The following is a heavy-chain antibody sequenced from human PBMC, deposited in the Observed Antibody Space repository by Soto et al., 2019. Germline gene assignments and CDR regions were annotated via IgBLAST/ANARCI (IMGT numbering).Heavy chain of an antibody. J-gene: IGHJ4*02. V-gene: IGHV4-31*03. CDR3: ARYVLGATTFDY. CDR2: IYYSGST. Sequence: SETLSLTCTVSGGSISSGGYYWIWIRQHPGKGLEWIGYIYYSGSTYYNPSLKSRVTISVDTSKNQFSLKLSSVTAADTAVYYCARYVLGATTFDYWGQGTLVTVSS. D-gene: IGHD1-26*01. CDR1: GGSISSGGYY.